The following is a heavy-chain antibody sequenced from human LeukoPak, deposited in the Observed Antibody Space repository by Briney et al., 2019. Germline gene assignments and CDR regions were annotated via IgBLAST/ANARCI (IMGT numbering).Heavy chain of an antibody. D-gene: IGHD6-19*01. CDR2: IYYSGST. CDR1: GGSISSSSYY. CDR3: ARQSVSGWDFDS. Sequence: SETLSLTCTVSGGSISSSSYYWGWIRQPPGMGLEWIGSIYYSGSTYYNPSLKSRVTISVDTSKNQFSLRLSSVTAGDTAVYYCARQSVSGWDFDSWGQGTLVTVSS. J-gene: IGHJ4*02. V-gene: IGHV4-39*01.